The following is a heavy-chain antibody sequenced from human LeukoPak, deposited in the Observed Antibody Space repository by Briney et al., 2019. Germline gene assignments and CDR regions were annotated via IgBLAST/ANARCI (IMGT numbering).Heavy chain of an antibody. Sequence: GGSLRLSCAASGFTFSNYWMSWVRQVPGKGLELVAKINQDAIEKYCVDSVEGRFTISRDNAKNSLYLQMDSLRVDDTAVYYCTRDDGRRSIDFWGQGTLVTVSS. V-gene: IGHV3-7*01. CDR1: GFTFSNYW. CDR3: TRDDGRRSIDF. CDR2: INQDAIEK. D-gene: IGHD4-17*01. J-gene: IGHJ4*02.